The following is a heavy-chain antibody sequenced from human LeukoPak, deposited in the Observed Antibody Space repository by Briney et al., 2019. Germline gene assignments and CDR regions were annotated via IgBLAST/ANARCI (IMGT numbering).Heavy chain of an antibody. CDR1: GFTFSSYE. D-gene: IGHD6-6*01. V-gene: IGHV3-7*01. CDR2: INQDGSEK. Sequence: PGGSLRLSCAASGFTFSSYEMNWVRQAPGKGLEWVANINQDGSEKYYVDSVKGRFTISRDNTKNSLFLQMNSLRAEDTAVYYCARSKGFSSSFRYYFDYWGQGTLVTASS. J-gene: IGHJ4*02. CDR3: ARSKGFSSSFRYYFDY.